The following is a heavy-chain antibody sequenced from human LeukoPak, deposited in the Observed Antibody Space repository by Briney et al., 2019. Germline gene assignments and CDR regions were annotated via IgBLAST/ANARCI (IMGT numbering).Heavy chain of an antibody. CDR2: IKQDGSEK. Sequence: GGSLRLSCAASGFTFSSYALTWVRQAPGKGLEWVANIKQDGSEKYYVDSVKGRFTISRDNAKNSLYLQMNSLRAEDTAVYYCARDRNTDFWSGYYTNYFDYWGQGTLVTVSS. V-gene: IGHV3-7*01. D-gene: IGHD3-3*01. J-gene: IGHJ4*02. CDR1: GFTFSSYA. CDR3: ARDRNTDFWSGYYTNYFDY.